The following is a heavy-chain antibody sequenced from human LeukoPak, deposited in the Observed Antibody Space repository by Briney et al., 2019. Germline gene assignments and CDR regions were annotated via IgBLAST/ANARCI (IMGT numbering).Heavy chain of an antibody. D-gene: IGHD6-13*01. V-gene: IGHV1-18*01. J-gene: IGHJ4*02. CDR2: ISAYNGNT. Sequence: GASVKVSCKASGYTLTSYGISWVRQAPGQGLEWMGWISAYNGNTNYAQKLQGRVTMTTDTSTNTAYMELRSLRSDDTAVYYCARALEAQQLSYFDYWGQGSLVTVSS. CDR1: GYTLTSYG. CDR3: ARALEAQQLSYFDY.